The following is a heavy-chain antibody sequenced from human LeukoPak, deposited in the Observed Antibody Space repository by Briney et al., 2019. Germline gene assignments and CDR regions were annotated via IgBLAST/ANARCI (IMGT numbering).Heavy chain of an antibody. D-gene: IGHD3-22*01. CDR3: ARGFNYYDSSGYLRDAFDI. Sequence: SETLSLTCTVSGGSISSTTYYWAWIRQPPGKGLEWIGSIYKTGSTNYSPSLKSRVFISVDTSNNQFSLKLSSVTAADTAVYYCARGFNYYDSSGYLRDAFDIWGQGTMVTVSS. V-gene: IGHV4-39*01. CDR2: IYKTGST. CDR1: GGSISSTTYY. J-gene: IGHJ3*02.